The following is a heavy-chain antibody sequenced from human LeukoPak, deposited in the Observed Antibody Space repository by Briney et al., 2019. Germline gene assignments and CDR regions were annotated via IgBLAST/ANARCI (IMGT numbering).Heavy chain of an antibody. CDR2: LSFIDDST. J-gene: IGHJ3*02. CDR1: GSTLRNNI. CDR3: GREGYTSGYAGAFDT. V-gene: IGHV3-23*01. D-gene: IGHD2-2*01. Sequence: TGGSLRLSRTASGSTLRNNIMTSVRQAPGKGLEWVSSLSFIDDSTYYANSVKGRFTISRDTSKNTLFLQMDSLRAEDTGVYYCGREGYTSGYAGAFDTWGQGTMVTVSS.